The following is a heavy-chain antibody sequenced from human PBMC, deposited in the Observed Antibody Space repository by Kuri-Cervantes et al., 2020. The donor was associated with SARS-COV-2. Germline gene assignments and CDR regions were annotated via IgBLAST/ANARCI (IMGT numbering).Heavy chain of an antibody. D-gene: IGHD3-3*01. Sequence: GESLKISCAASGFTFTSYAMTWVRQAPGKGLEWVSGISGSGGSTYYADSVKGRFTISRDNSKNTLYLQMNSLRAEDTAVYYCAKDYSVLRFLGGRGGFDYWGQGTLVTVSS. CDR2: ISGSGGST. CDR1: GFTFTSYA. J-gene: IGHJ4*02. CDR3: AKDYSVLRFLGGRGGFDY. V-gene: IGHV3-23*01.